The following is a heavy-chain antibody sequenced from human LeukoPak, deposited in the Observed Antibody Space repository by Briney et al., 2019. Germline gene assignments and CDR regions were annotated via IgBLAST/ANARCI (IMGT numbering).Heavy chain of an antibody. J-gene: IGHJ4*02. CDR2: IWFDGSNQ. CDR1: GFTFSNYG. V-gene: IGHV3-33*06. CDR3: AKDFARAGGDYFDY. Sequence: PGGSLRLSCAASGFTFSNYGMHWVRRAPGKGLEWVALIWFDGSNQYYANSVKGRFTVSRDNSKNTLYLLMNSLRADDTAVYYCAKDFARAGGDYFDYWGQGTLVTVSS. D-gene: IGHD3-16*01.